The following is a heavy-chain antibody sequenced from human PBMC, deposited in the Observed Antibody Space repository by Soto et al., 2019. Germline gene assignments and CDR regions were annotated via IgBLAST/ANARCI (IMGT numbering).Heavy chain of an antibody. J-gene: IGHJ6*03. CDR1: GFTVSSNY. Sequence: PGGSLRLSCAASGFTVSSNYMSWVRQAPGKGLEWVSVIYSGGSTYYADSVKGRFTISRDNSKNTLYLQMNSLRAEDTAVYYCARGTGSSSWYYYYYMDVCGKGTTVTVSS. CDR3: ARGTGSSSWYYYYYMDV. CDR2: IYSGGST. V-gene: IGHV3-66*01. D-gene: IGHD6-13*01.